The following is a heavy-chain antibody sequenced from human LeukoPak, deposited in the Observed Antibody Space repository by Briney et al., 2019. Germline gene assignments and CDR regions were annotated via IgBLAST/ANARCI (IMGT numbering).Heavy chain of an antibody. CDR1: GFTFSNYW. D-gene: IGHD6-19*01. Sequence: GGSLRLSCAASGFTFSNYWMSWVRQAPGKGLEWVANIKPDGSEKYYVDSVKGRFTISRDNAKNSLYLQMNSLRAEDTAVYYCAKAVAGYWYFDLWGRGTLVTVSS. CDR3: AKAVAGYWYFDL. J-gene: IGHJ2*01. V-gene: IGHV3-7*03. CDR2: IKPDGSEK.